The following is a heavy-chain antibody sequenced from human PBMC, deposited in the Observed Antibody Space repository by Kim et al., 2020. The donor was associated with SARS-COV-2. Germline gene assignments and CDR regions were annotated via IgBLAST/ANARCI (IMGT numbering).Heavy chain of an antibody. V-gene: IGHV1-3*01. CDR3: AREGLITMVQGVIIRANYYYGMDV. Sequence: ASVKVSCKASGYTFTSYAMHWVRQAPGQRLEWMGWINAGNGNTKYSQKFQGRVTITRDTSASTAYMELSSLRSEDTAVYYCAREGLITMVQGVIIRANYYYGMDVWGQGPTVTVSS. J-gene: IGHJ6*02. CDR2: INAGNGNT. D-gene: IGHD3-10*01. CDR1: GYTFTSYA.